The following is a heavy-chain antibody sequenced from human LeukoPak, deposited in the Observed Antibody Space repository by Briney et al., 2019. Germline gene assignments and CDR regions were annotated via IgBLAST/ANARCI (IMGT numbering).Heavy chain of an antibody. CDR1: GFTFSSYW. D-gene: IGHD5-12*01. Sequence: PGGSLRLSCAASGFTFSSYWMSWVRQAPGKGLEWVANIKQDGSEKYYVDSVKGRFTNSRDNAKNSLYLQMNSLRAEDTAVYYCARDSGYDPLEPFDYWGQGTLVTVSS. CDR2: IKQDGSEK. V-gene: IGHV3-7*01. J-gene: IGHJ4*02. CDR3: ARDSGYDPLEPFDY.